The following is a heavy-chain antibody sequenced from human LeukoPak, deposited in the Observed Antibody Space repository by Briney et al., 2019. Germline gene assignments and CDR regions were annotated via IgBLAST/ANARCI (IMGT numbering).Heavy chain of an antibody. Sequence: SETLSLTCTVSGGSISSYYWSWIRQPPGTGLEWIGYIYYSGSTNYNPSLKSRVTISVDTSKNQFSLKLSSVTAADTAVYYCARVSTANWFDPWGQGTLVTVSS. J-gene: IGHJ5*02. V-gene: IGHV4-59*01. CDR1: GGSISSYY. CDR3: ARVSTANWFDP. CDR2: IYYSGST. D-gene: IGHD3-16*02.